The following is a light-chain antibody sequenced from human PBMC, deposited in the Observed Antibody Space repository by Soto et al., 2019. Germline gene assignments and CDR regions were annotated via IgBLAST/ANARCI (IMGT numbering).Light chain of an antibody. Sequence: EIVMTQSPATLSVSPGEIATLSFSASQSANSNYLAWYQQKPGQAPRLLIYGASSRATGIPDRFSGSGSGTLFTLTISRLEPEDFAVYYCQQHGSSPWAFGQGTKVDIK. V-gene: IGKV3-20*01. CDR3: QQHGSSPWA. J-gene: IGKJ1*01. CDR1: QSANSNY. CDR2: GAS.